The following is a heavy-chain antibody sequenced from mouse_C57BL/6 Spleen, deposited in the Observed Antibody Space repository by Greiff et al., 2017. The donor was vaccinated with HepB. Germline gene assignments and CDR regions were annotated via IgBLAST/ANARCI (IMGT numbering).Heavy chain of an antibody. V-gene: IGHV1-61*01. D-gene: IGHD2-1*01. Sequence: QVQLQQPGAELVRPGSSVKLSCKASGYTFTSYWMDWVKQRPGQGLEWIGNIYPSDSETHYNQKFKDKATLTVDKSSSTAYMQLSSLTSEDSAVYYCARDYGNYVGWYFDVWGTGTTVTVSS. CDR2: IYPSDSET. CDR1: GYTFTSYW. CDR3: ARDYGNYVGWYFDV. J-gene: IGHJ1*03.